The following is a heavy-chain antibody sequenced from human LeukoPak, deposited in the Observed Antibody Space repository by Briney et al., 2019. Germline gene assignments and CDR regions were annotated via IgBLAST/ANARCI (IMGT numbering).Heavy chain of an antibody. D-gene: IGHD5-12*01. CDR1: GGSISTYY. Sequence: SETLSPTCTVSGGSISTYYWSWIRQPPGRGLEWIGYIYNSGSTNYNPSLKSRVTISVDTSKNQFSLYLNSVTAADTAVYYCARDRLRNWYFDLWGRGTLVTVSS. CDR2: IYNSGST. CDR3: ARDRLRNWYFDL. J-gene: IGHJ2*01. V-gene: IGHV4-59*01.